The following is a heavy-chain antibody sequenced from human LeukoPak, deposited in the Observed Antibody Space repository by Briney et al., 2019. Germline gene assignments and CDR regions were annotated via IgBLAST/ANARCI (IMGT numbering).Heavy chain of an antibody. CDR3: AKVAGASEKYFDY. CDR1: GGSFSRSY. D-gene: IGHD1-26*01. Sequence: SETLSLTCNVSGGSFSRSYWSWIRQPAGKGLEWIGRFYPTGVGNYHPSLRSRVTMSVDTSKNQFFLKLTSVTAADTAVYYCAKVAGASEKYFDYWGQGILVTVSS. CDR2: FYPTGVG. J-gene: IGHJ4*02. V-gene: IGHV4-4*07.